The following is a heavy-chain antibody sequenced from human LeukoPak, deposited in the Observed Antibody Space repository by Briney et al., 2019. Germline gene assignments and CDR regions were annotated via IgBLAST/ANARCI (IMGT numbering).Heavy chain of an antibody. D-gene: IGHD6-19*01. Sequence: SETLSLTCTVSGGSISSYYWSWIRQPPGKGLEWIGYIYGSGYTNYNPSLKSRVTMSIDTSKNHFSLKLTSVTAADTATYYCARETSLAGFASGLGFNYWGQGILVTVSS. CDR1: GGSISSYY. CDR3: ARETSLAGFASGLGFNY. J-gene: IGHJ4*02. V-gene: IGHV4-59*01. CDR2: IYGSGYT.